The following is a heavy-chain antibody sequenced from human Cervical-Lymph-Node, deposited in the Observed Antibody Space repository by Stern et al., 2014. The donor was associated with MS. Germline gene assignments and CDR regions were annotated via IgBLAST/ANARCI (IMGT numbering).Heavy chain of an antibody. CDR2: IKPDTGDT. CDR3: ARDAEGLNSNWYWYFDL. D-gene: IGHD4-11*01. CDR1: GYNFTDYY. J-gene: IGHJ2*01. Sequence: VQLVESGAEVKKPGASVKVSCKASGYNFTDYYMNWVRQAPGQGLEWMGRIKPDTGDTDYVTKFHGRVTMTRDTSTSTVYMEGRRLRSDDTAVYYCARDAEGLNSNWYWYFDLWGRGTLVAVSS. V-gene: IGHV1-2*06.